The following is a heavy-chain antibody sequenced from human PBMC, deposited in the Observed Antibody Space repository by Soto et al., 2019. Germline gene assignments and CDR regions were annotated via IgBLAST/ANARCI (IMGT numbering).Heavy chain of an antibody. CDR1: GFTFSSYA. V-gene: IGHV3-23*01. J-gene: IGHJ4*02. CDR3: AKLGTMGVFDN. D-gene: IGHD1-26*01. CDR2: ITFRGDYT. Sequence: EVQLLESGGGLVSLGGSLRLSCAASGFTFSSYAMSWVRQAPGKGLEWLAGITFRGDYTYYADSVKGRFSLSRDNSRNRLDLQMNNLKVEDTALYYCAKLGTMGVFDNWGQGTLLIVSS.